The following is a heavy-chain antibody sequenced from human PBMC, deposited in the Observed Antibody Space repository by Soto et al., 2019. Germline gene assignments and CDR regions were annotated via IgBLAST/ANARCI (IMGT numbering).Heavy chain of an antibody. CDR2: MNPNSGNT. CDR1: GYTFTSYD. J-gene: IGHJ5*02. Sequence: ASVKVSCKASGYTFTSYDINWVRQATGQGLEWMGWMNPNSGNTGYAQKFQGRVTVTRITSISTAYLELSSLRSEDTAVYYCARGRIGGYWFDPWGQGTLVTVSS. D-gene: IGHD3-16*01. CDR3: ARGRIGGYWFDP. V-gene: IGHV1-8*01.